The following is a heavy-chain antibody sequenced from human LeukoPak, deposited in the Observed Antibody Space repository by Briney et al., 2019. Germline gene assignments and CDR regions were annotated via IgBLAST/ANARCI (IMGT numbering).Heavy chain of an antibody. CDR1: GFTFSSYW. D-gene: IGHD5-24*01. V-gene: IGHV3-74*01. J-gene: IGHJ4*02. Sequence: GGSLRLSCAASGFTFSSYWMHWVRQAPGKGLVWVSRINSDGSSTSYADSVKGRFTISRDNAKNTLYLQMNSLRAEDTAVYYCARDTEDGYILWGFDYWGQGTLVTVSS. CDR2: INSDGSST. CDR3: ARDTEDGYILWGFDY.